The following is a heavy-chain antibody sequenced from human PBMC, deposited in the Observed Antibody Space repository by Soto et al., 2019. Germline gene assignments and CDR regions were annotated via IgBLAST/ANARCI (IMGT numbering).Heavy chain of an antibody. Sequence: QVQLQQWGAGVLKPSETLSLSCAVSGGSFRGYYWSWIRQTPGKGLEWIGEINHSGNTNYNPSLNSRVTISLDTSKPHLSLRVSSVTAADTAVYFCARGPVVRGMEFWGQGTRVTVSS. CDR2: INHSGNT. V-gene: IGHV4-34*01. D-gene: IGHD6-6*01. CDR1: GGSFRGYY. CDR3: ARGPVVRGMEF. J-gene: IGHJ6*02.